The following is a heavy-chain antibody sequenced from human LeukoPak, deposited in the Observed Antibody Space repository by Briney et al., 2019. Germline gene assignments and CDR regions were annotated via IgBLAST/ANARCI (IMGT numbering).Heavy chain of an antibody. Sequence: SETLSLTCTVSGGSISSYYWSWIRQPPGKGLEWIGEIYHSGSTNYNPSLKSRVTISVDKSKNRFSLKLSSVTAADTAVYYCARVSNYYDSSGYYYLPDYWGQGTLVTVSS. J-gene: IGHJ4*02. V-gene: IGHV4-59*12. D-gene: IGHD3-22*01. CDR2: IYHSGST. CDR1: GGSISSYY. CDR3: ARVSNYYDSSGYYYLPDY.